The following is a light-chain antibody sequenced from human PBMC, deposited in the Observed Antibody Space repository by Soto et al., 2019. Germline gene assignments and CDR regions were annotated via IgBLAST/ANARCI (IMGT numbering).Light chain of an antibody. CDR3: GSYTSSITLGV. J-gene: IGLJ1*01. CDR2: DVS. CDR1: SGDIGGYDY. V-gene: IGLV2-14*01. Sequence: QSVLTQPASVSGSPGQSITISCTGTSGDIGGYDYVSWYQQHPGKAPKLMIYDVSNRPSGVSNRFSGSKSGNTASLTISGLQDEDGADYYCGSYTSSITLGVFGTGTKVTVL.